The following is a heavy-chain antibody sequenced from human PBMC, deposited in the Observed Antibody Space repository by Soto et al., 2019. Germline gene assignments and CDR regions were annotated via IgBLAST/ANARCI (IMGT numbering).Heavy chain of an antibody. CDR1: GGSISSGGYY. J-gene: IGHJ4*02. V-gene: IGHV4-31*03. Sequence: QVQLQESGPGLVKPSQTLSLTCTVSGGSISSGGYYCNWIRQLPGKGLEWIGYIYYSGNTHYNPSLKSRGXXSXDXXRNQFSLKLASVTAADTAVYYCARTHGDYAALLSYWGQGTLVTVSS. D-gene: IGHD4-17*01. CDR2: IYYSGNT. CDR3: ARTHGDYAALLSY.